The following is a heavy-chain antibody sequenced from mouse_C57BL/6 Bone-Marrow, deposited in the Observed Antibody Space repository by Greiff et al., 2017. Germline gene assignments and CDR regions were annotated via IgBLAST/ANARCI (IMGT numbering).Heavy chain of an antibody. CDR2: INPSNGGT. CDR3: ASYYYGDAMDY. J-gene: IGHJ4*01. D-gene: IGHD1-1*01. Sequence: QVQLQQSGTELVKPGASVKLSCKASGYTFTSYWMHWVKQRPGQGLEWIGNINPSNGGTNYNEKFKSKATLTVDKSSSTAYMELRSLTSEDSAVYYYASYYYGDAMDYWGQGTSVTVSS. CDR1: GYTFTSYW. V-gene: IGHV1-53*01.